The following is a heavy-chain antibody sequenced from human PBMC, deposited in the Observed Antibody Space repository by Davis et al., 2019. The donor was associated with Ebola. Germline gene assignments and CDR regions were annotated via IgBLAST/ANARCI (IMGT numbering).Heavy chain of an antibody. CDR2: IYYSGRT. Sequence: MPSETLSPTCTLPGGSTSSYSWSWTRHPPGTGLEWIGYIYYSGRTNYNPSLKSRVTISVDTSKNQFSLKLSSVTAADTAVYYCARFHSGWYAFDYWGQGTLVTVSS. J-gene: IGHJ4*02. V-gene: IGHV4-59*01. CDR3: ARFHSGWYAFDY. D-gene: IGHD6-19*01. CDR1: GGSTSSYS.